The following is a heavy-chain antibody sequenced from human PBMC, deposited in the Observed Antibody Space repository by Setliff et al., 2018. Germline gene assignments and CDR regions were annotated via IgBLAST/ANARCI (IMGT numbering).Heavy chain of an antibody. CDR1: GGSISSSDYY. D-gene: IGHD6-13*01. CDR2: VHSSGST. CDR3: VRLRQQLVYYYHMDV. J-gene: IGHJ6*03. V-gene: IGHV4-39*01. Sequence: SETLSLTCTGSGGSISSSDYYWGWLRQPPGKGLEWIGSVHSSGSTYYNPSLKSRVTISVDTSRDQFSLQLTSVTAADTAVYYCVRLRQQLVYYYHMDVWGKGTTVTVSS.